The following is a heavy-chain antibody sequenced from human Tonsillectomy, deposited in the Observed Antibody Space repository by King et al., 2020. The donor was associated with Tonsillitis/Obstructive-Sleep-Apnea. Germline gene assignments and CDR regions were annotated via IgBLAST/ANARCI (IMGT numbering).Heavy chain of an antibody. V-gene: IGHV3-23*04. CDR3: AKGPPDFWGLFDY. J-gene: IGHJ4*02. D-gene: IGHD3-3*01. CDR1: GFTFSNHV. Sequence: VQLVESGGGSVQPGGSLTLFCAASGFTFSNHVMSWVRQAPGKGLEWISSISVRGGSTLYADSVKGRFTISRDNSKNTLYLQMDSLRVDDTAVYYCAKGPPDFWGLFDYWGQGTVVTVSS. CDR2: ISVRGGST.